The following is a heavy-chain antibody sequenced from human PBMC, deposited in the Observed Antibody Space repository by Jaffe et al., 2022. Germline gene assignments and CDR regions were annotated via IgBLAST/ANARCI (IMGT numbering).Heavy chain of an antibody. V-gene: IGHV4-61*01. CDR3: ARVVTMVQGVIHYYYYYYMDV. CDR2: IYYSGST. CDR1: GGSVSSGSYY. J-gene: IGHJ6*03. D-gene: IGHD3-10*01. Sequence: QVQLQESGPGLVKPSETLSLTCTVSGGSVSSGSYYWSWIRQPPGKGLEWIGYIYYSGSTNYNPSLKSRVTISVDTSKNQFSLKLSSVTAADTAVYYCARVVTMVQGVIHYYYYYYMDVWGKGTTVTVSS.